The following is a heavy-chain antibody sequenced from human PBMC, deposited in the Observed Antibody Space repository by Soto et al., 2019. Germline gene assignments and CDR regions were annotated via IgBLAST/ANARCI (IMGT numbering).Heavy chain of an antibody. V-gene: IGHV3-30*18. D-gene: IGHD6-13*01. CDR1: GFTFSSYG. CDR2: ISYDGSNK. J-gene: IGHJ3*02. Sequence: GGSLRLSCAASGFTFSSYGMHWVRQAPGKGLEWVAVISYDGSNKYYADSVKGRFTISRDNSKNTLYLQMNSLRAEDTAVYYCAKEGGRKRSAASFPSDAFDIWGQGTMVTVSS. CDR3: AKEGGRKRSAASFPSDAFDI.